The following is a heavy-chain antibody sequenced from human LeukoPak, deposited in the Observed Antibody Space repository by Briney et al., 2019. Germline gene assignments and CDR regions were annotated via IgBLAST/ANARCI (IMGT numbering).Heavy chain of an antibody. Sequence: ASVKVSCKASGYTFTSYYMRWVRQAPGQGLEWMGIINPSGGSTSYAQKFQGRVTMTRDTSTSTVYMELSSLRSEDTAVYYCATLSTTVVPFDYWGQGTLVTVSS. D-gene: IGHD4-17*01. CDR1: GYTFTSYY. CDR2: INPSGGST. CDR3: ATLSTTVVPFDY. V-gene: IGHV1-46*01. J-gene: IGHJ4*02.